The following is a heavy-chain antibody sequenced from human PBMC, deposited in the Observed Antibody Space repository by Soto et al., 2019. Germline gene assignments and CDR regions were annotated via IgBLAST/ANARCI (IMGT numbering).Heavy chain of an antibody. CDR2: IYYSGST. CDR1: GGSISSYY. J-gene: IGHJ6*02. V-gene: IGHV4-59*01. D-gene: IGHD3-3*01. CDR3: ARLPSTIFGVPIGMDV. Sequence: PSETLSLTCTVSGGSISSYYWSWIRQPPGKGLEWIGYIYYSGSTNYNPSLKSRVTISVDTSKNQFSLKLSSVTAADTAVYYCARLPSTIFGVPIGMDVWGQGTTVTVSS.